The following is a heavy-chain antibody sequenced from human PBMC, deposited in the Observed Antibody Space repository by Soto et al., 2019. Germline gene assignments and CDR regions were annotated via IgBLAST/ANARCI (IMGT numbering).Heavy chain of an antibody. CDR2: INGGNGKT. J-gene: IGHJ4*02. V-gene: IGHV1-3*01. CDR1: GYTFTTYA. D-gene: IGHD3-10*01. Sequence: HVQLVQSGAEVEKPGASVNVSCKASGYTFTTYAVYWVRQAPGQRLEWMGWINGGNGKTKYSQKFQGRLTITRDTSASTVYMELSSLRPEDTAFYYCAREFYNGAGSFPLDYWGQGTLVSVSS. CDR3: AREFYNGAGSFPLDY.